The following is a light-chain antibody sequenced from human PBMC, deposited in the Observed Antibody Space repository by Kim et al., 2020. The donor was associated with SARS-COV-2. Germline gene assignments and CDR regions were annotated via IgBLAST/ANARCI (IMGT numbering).Light chain of an antibody. CDR2: NDN. V-gene: IGLV1-44*01. Sequence: ELTQPPSASGTPGQRVTISCFGSSSNIGGNSVNWYQQLPGTAPKLLIYNDNQWPSGVPDRFSGSKSGTSASLAISGLQSEDEADYYCAAWDDSLSGWVFGGGTKLTVL. CDR3: AAWDDSLSGWV. CDR1: SSNIGGNS. J-gene: IGLJ3*02.